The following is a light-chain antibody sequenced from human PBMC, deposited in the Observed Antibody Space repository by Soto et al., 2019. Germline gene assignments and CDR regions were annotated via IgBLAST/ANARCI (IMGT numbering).Light chain of an antibody. J-gene: IGLJ1*01. Sequence: QSALTQPPSVSAAPGQDVTISCSGSSSNLAYNSLSWYQQLPGTAPKLLIYDDNKRPPGIPARFSGSKSGTSATLGITGLETGDEADYYCGAWDDSLNVYVFGSGTKLTVL. CDR3: GAWDDSLNVYV. V-gene: IGLV1-51*01. CDR2: DDN. CDR1: SSNLAYNS.